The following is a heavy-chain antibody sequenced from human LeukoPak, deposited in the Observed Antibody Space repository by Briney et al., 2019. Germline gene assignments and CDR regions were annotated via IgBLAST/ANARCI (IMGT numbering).Heavy chain of an antibody. CDR2: ISAYNGNT. Sequence: ASVKVSCKASGYTFTSYGISWVRQAPGQGLEWMGWISAYNGNTNYAQKLQGRVTMTTDTSTSTAYMELRSLRSDDTAVYYCARDWTGDYYYYGMDVWGQGTTVTVPS. CDR3: ARDWTGDYYYYGMDV. CDR1: GYTFTSYG. D-gene: IGHD3/OR15-3a*01. J-gene: IGHJ6*02. V-gene: IGHV1-18*01.